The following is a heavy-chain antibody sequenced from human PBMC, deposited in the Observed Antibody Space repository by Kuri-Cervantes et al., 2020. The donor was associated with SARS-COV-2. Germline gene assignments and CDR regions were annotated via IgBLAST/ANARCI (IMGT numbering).Heavy chain of an antibody. CDR1: GYTFTSYY. CDR2: INPSGGST. D-gene: IGHD6-19*01. CDR3: ARDRGSSGWSWVYYYYGMDV. J-gene: IGHJ6*02. V-gene: IGHV1-46*01. Sequence: ASVKVSCKASGYTFTSYYMHWVRQAPGQGLEWMGIINPSGGSTSYAQKFQGRVTMTTDTSTSTAYMELRSLRPDDTAVYYCARDRGSSGWSWVYYYYGMDVWGQGTTVTVSS.